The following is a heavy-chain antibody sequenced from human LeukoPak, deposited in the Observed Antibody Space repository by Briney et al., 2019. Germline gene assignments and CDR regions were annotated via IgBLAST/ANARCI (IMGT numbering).Heavy chain of an antibody. CDR3: ARDRNSGSSLDI. CDR2: IYPYSGDT. V-gene: IGHV1-2*02. J-gene: IGHJ3*02. Sequence: ASVTVSCKASGYTFTGYYIHWVRQAPGPGLEWMGWIYPYSGDTNYAQNFQGRVTMTRGTSISTAYMELSSLKSDDTAVYYCARDRNSGSSLDIWGQGTMLTVSS. D-gene: IGHD6-6*01. CDR1: GYTFTGYY.